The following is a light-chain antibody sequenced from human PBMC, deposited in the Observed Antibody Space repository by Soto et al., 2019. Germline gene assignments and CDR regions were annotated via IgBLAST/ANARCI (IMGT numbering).Light chain of an antibody. CDR2: DAS. CDR3: QQRNDWPLT. Sequence: EIVLTQSPGTLSLSPGERATLSCRASQSVRNYLAWYQQKPGQAPRIIIYDASYRATGIPARFSGRGSGTDCTLTISSLEPEDFAVYYCQQRNDWPLTFCPGTLLEIK. CDR1: QSVRNY. V-gene: IGKV3-11*01. J-gene: IGKJ5*01.